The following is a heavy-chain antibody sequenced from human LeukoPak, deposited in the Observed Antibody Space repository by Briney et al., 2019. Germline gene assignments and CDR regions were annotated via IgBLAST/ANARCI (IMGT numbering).Heavy chain of an antibody. CDR3: ARSDYYYYYMDV. V-gene: IGHV4-34*01. J-gene: IGHJ6*03. CDR2: INHSGST. Sequence: SETLSLTCAVYGGSFSGYYRSWIRQPPGKGLEWIGEINHSGSTNYNPSLKSRVTISVDTSKNQSSLKLSSVTAADTAVYYCARSDYYYYYMDVWGKGTTVTVSS. CDR1: GGSFSGYY.